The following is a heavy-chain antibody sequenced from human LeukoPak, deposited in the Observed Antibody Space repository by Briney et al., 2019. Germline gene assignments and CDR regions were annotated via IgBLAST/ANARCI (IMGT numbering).Heavy chain of an antibody. J-gene: IGHJ4*02. Sequence: SETLSLTCTVSGGSLSSHFWSWIRQPPGKGLEWIAYMLDSVNTKDNPSLKSRLTLSADTSKNQFSLRLSSVTAADTAVYYCATIKRGSIFGYFDFWGQGIKVTVSS. CDR2: MLDSVNT. CDR3: ATIKRGSIFGYFDF. V-gene: IGHV4-59*11. D-gene: IGHD5-18*01. CDR1: GGSLSSHF.